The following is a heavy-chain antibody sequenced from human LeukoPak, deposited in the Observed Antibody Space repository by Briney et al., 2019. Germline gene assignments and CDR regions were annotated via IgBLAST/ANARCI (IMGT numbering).Heavy chain of an antibody. D-gene: IGHD2-2*01. V-gene: IGHV1-69*04. CDR2: IIPILGIA. Sequence: SVKVSCKASGGTFSSYAISWVRQAPGQGLEWMGRIIPILGIANYAQKFQGRVTITADTSTSTAYMELRSLRSDDTAVYYCARAQVVPAPGDPWGQGTLVTVSS. CDR3: ARAQVVPAPGDP. J-gene: IGHJ5*02. CDR1: GGTFSSYA.